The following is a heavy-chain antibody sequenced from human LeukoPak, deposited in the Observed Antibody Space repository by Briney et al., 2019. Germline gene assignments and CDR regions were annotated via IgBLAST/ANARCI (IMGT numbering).Heavy chain of an antibody. J-gene: IGHJ4*02. CDR3: ANVHIGGATAY. D-gene: IGHD1-26*01. CDR2: ISGSGGNT. V-gene: IGHV3-23*01. CDR1: GFMFSSYG. Sequence: GGSLRLSCAASGFMFSSYGMSWVRQTPGKGLEWVSGISGSGGNTYYADSVKGRFTISRDNSKNTLYLQMNSLRAEDPAVSYCANVHIGGATAYWGQGTLVTVSS.